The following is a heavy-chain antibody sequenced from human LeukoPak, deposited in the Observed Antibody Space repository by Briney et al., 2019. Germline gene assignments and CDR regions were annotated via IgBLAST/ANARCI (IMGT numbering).Heavy chain of an antibody. CDR2: ISGGGGST. D-gene: IGHD3-10*01. J-gene: IGHJ4*02. CDR3: AKDGSGSYYSND. V-gene: IGHV3-23*01. CDR1: GFTFSSYA. Sequence: GGSLRLSCAASGFTFSSYAMSWVRQAPGKGLEWVSAISGGGGSTYYADSVKGRFTISRDNSKNTLYLQMNSLRAEDTAVYYCAKDGSGSYYSNDWGQGTLVTVSS.